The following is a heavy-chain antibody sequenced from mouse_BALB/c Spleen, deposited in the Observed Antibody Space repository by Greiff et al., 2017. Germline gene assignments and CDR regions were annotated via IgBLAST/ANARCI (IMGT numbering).Heavy chain of an antibody. J-gene: IGHJ4*01. Sequence: VQLQQSGPELVKPGASVKISCKASGYTFTDYNMHWVKKSHGKSLEWIGYIYPYNGGTGYNQKFKSKATLTVDNSSSTAYMELRSLTSEDSAVYYCAREGDDYGDYAMDYWGQGTSVTVSS. CDR3: AREGDDYGDYAMDY. V-gene: IGHV1S29*02. CDR2: IYPYNGGT. CDR1: GYTFTDYN. D-gene: IGHD2-4*01.